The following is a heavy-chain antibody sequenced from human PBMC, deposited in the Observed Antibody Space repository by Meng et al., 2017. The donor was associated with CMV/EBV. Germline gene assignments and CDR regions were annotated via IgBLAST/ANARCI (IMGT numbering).Heavy chain of an antibody. D-gene: IGHD3-16*01. Sequence: CTFPGFSLVSSGVSVGWIRQHPGKALEWLALIYWNDDKRYSPSLKSRLTITKDTSKNQVVLTMTNIDPVDTATYYCAHSKDWGFFDYWGQGTLVTVSS. CDR1: GFSLVSSGVS. CDR2: IYWNDDK. CDR3: AHSKDWGFFDY. V-gene: IGHV2-5*01. J-gene: IGHJ4*02.